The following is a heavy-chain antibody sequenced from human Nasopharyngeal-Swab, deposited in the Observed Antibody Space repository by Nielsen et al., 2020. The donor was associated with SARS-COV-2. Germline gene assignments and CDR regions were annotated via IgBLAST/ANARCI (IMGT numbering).Heavy chain of an antibody. CDR2: ISYDGSNK. Sequence: GESLKISCAASGFNFSSYAMHWVRQDPGKGLEWVAVISYDGSNKYYADSVKGRFTISRDNSKNTLYLQMKSLRAEYTAVYYCASAYGGSYWYFDLWGRGTRVTVSS. J-gene: IGHJ2*01. D-gene: IGHD4-23*01. CDR3: ASAYGGSYWYFDL. CDR1: GFNFSSYA. V-gene: IGHV3-30-3*01.